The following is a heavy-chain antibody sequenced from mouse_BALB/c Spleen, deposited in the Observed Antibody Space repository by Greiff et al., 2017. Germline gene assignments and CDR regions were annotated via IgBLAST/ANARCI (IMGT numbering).Heavy chain of an antibody. CDR1: GFTFTDYY. CDR2: IRNKANGYTT. J-gene: IGHJ4*01. Sequence: DVQLVESGGGLVQPGGSLRLSCATSGFTFTDYYMSWVRQPPGKALEWLGFIRNKANGYTTEYSASVKGRFTISRDNSQSILYLQRNTLRAEDSATYDWARDLGRGGDYYAMDYWGQGTSVTVSS. D-gene: IGHD4-1*01. V-gene: IGHV7-3*02. CDR3: ARDLGRGGDYYAMDY.